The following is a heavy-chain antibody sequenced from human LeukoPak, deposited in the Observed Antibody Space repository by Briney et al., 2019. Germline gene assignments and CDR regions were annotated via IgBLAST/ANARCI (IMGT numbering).Heavy chain of an antibody. CDR2: IYTSGST. CDR3: ATGIAAAQGYYGMDV. J-gene: IGHJ6*02. V-gene: IGHV4-4*07. Sequence: SETLSLTCTVSGGSISSYYWSWIRQPAGKGLEWIGRIYTSGSTNYNPSLKSRVTMSVDTSKNQFSLKLSSVTAADTAVSYCATGIAAAQGYYGMDVWGQGTTVTVSS. D-gene: IGHD6-13*01. CDR1: GGSISSYY.